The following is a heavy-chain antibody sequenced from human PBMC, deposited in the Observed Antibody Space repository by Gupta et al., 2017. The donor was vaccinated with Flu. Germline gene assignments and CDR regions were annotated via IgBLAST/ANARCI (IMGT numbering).Heavy chain of an antibody. CDR1: GYTFTGYY. D-gene: IGHD2-2*02. CDR3: AREKFCSTASCYRWFDP. CDR2: VNPHSGST. V-gene: IGHV1-2*06. J-gene: IGHJ5*02. Sequence: VQLVQSGADVKKPGASVKVSCKASGYTFTGYYIHWVRQAPGQGLEWMGRVNPHSGSTNYEQNFQGRVTLAMDTSISTAYMELTRLTSDDTAVYYWAREKFCSTASCYRWFDPWGQGTLVIVSS.